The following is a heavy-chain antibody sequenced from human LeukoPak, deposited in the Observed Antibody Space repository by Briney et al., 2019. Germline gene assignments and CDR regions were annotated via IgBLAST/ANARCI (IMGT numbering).Heavy chain of an antibody. V-gene: IGHV2-70*11. CDR3: ARXHXXXGNSXXLFDY. CDR2: IDWDDDK. CDR1: GFSLSTSGMC. Sequence: SGPTLVNPTQTLTLTCTFSGFSLSTSGMCVTWIRQPPGKALEWLARIDWDDDKYYSSSLKTRLTISKDTSKNQVVLTMTNMDPVDTATYYCARXHXXXGNSXXLFDYWGQGTLVTVS. D-gene: IGHD4-23*01. J-gene: IGHJ4*02.